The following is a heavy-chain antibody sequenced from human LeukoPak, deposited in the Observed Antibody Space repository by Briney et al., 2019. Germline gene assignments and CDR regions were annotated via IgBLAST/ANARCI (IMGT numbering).Heavy chain of an antibody. J-gene: IGHJ4*02. D-gene: IGHD6-19*01. Sequence: GGSLRLSCAASGFTFSSYALTWVRQAPGKGLEWVSTISDSGGYTYYADPVKGRFTISRDNSKNTLYLQMNSLRAEDTAVYYCAKSITVAEKIDFWGQGTLVTVSS. CDR1: GFTFSSYA. V-gene: IGHV3-23*01. CDR3: AKSITVAEKIDF. CDR2: ISDSGGYT.